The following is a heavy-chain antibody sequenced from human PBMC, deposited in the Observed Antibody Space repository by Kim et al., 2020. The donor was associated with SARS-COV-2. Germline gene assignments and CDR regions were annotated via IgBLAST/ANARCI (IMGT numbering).Heavy chain of an antibody. D-gene: IGHD3-10*01. Sequence: SETLSLTCTVSGGSISSSSYYWGWIRQPPGKGLEWIGSIYYSGSTYYNPSLKSRVTISVDTSKNQFSLKLSSVTAADTAVYYCARLMEGWTPDYWGQGTLVTVSS. V-gene: IGHV4-39*01. CDR3: ARLMEGWTPDY. CDR1: GGSISSSSYY. J-gene: IGHJ4*02. CDR2: IYYSGST.